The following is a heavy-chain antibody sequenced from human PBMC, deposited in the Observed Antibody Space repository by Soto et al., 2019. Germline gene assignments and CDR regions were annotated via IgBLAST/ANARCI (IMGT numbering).Heavy chain of an antibody. CDR3: ERQGQQLPNWFDP. V-gene: IGHV4-31*03. D-gene: IGHD6-13*01. CDR1: GGSISSGGYY. CDR2: IYYSGST. J-gene: IGHJ5*02. Sequence: SETLSLTCTVSGGSISSGGYYWSWIRQHPGKGLEWIGYIYYSGSTYYNPSLKSRVTISVDTSKNQFSLKLSSVTAADTAVYYCERQGQQLPNWFDPWGQGTLVTVYS.